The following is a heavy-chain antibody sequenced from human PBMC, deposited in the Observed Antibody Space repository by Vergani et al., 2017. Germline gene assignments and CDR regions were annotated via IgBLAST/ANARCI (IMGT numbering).Heavy chain of an antibody. Sequence: QVQLVESGGGVVQPGRSLRLSCAASGFTFSSYGMHWVRQAPGKGLEWVAVIWKDGRNKYYADSVKGRFTISRDNSKNTLYLLMNSLRAEDTAVYYCAGGMAIVVVPADVFDYWGQGTLVTVSS. V-gene: IGHV3-33*01. CDR3: AGGMAIVVVPADVFDY. CDR1: GFTFSSYG. D-gene: IGHD2-2*03. CDR2: IWKDGRNK. J-gene: IGHJ4*02.